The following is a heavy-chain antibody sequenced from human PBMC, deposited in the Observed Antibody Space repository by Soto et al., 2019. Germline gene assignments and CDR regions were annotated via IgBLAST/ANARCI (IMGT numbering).Heavy chain of an antibody. CDR3: ARGGAPYGGSWYTHDAFDI. CDR1: GFTFSSYS. V-gene: IGHV3-48*01. Sequence: EVQLVESGGGLVQPGGSLRLSCAASGFTFSSYSMNWVRQAPGKGLEWVSYISSSSSTIYYADSVKGRFTISRDNAKNSLYLQMNRLRAEDTAVYYCARGGAPYGGSWYTHDAFDIWGQGTMVTVSS. J-gene: IGHJ3*02. CDR2: ISSSSSTI. D-gene: IGHD6-13*01.